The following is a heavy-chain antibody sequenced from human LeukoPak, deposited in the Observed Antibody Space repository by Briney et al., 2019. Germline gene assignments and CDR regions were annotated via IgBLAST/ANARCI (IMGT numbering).Heavy chain of an antibody. D-gene: IGHD5-12*01. J-gene: IGHJ4*02. CDR3: ARDPYSGYGRFDY. Sequence: SETLSLTCTVSGVSISSSTYYWGWIRQPPGKGVEWIGTIYSSGSTYYNSSLKSRVTISVDTSKNHFSLKLNSVTAADTAVYYCARDPYSGYGRFDYWGQGTLVTVSS. CDR2: IYSSGST. CDR1: GVSISSSTYY. V-gene: IGHV4-39*07.